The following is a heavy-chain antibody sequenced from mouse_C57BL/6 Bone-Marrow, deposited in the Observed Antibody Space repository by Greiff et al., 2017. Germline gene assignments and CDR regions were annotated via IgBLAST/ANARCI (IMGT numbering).Heavy chain of an antibody. CDR1: GFTFSDYY. V-gene: IGHV5-12*01. D-gene: IGHD2-4*01. J-gene: IGHJ3*01. CDR2: ISNGGGST. CDR3: ARHGEAYDYDWFAY. Sequence: EVKVVESGGGLVQPGGSLKLSCAASGFTFSDYYMYWVRQTPEKRLEWVAYISNGGGSTYYPDTVKGRFTISRDNAKNTLYLQMSRLKSEDTAMYYCARHGEAYDYDWFAYWGQGTLVTVSA.